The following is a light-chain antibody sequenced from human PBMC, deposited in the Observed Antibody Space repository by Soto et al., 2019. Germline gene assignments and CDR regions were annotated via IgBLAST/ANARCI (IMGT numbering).Light chain of an antibody. V-gene: IGLV1-40*01. J-gene: IGLJ1*01. CDR1: SFNIGRNP. CDR2: GNS. CDR3: QSYDSSLSGYV. Sequence: QSVLTQPPSASGTPGQRVTISCSGSSFNIGRNPVNWYQQFPGTAPKLLIYGNSNRPSGVPDRFSGSKSGTSASLAITGLQAEDEADYYCQSYDSSLSGYVFGTGTKVTVL.